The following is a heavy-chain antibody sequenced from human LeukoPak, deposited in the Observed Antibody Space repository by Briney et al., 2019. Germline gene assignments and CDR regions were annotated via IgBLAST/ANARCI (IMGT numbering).Heavy chain of an antibody. CDR3: ARDGIVVVPAASDLIFDY. V-gene: IGHV1-2*02. CDR1: GYTFTAYY. J-gene: IGHJ4*02. Sequence: ASVKVSCKASGYTFTAYYMNWVRQAPGQGLEWMGWINPNSGGTNYAQKFQGRVTMTRDTSISTVYMELNSLRSDDTAVYYCARDGIVVVPAASDLIFDYWGQGTLVTVSS. D-gene: IGHD2-2*01. CDR2: INPNSGGT.